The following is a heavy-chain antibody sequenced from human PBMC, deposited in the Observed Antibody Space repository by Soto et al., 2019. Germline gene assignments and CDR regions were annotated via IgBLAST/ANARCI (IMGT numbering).Heavy chain of an antibody. Sequence: GASVKVSCKASGGTFSSYAISWVRQAPVQGLEWMGGIIPIFGTANYAQKFQGRVTITADESTSTAYMKLSSLRSEDTAVYYCARGVYEYYDFWSGYSWYYYGMDVWGQGTTVTVS. D-gene: IGHD3-3*01. CDR1: GGTFSSYA. V-gene: IGHV1-69*13. CDR2: IIPIFGTA. J-gene: IGHJ6*02. CDR3: ARGVYEYYDFWSGYSWYYYGMDV.